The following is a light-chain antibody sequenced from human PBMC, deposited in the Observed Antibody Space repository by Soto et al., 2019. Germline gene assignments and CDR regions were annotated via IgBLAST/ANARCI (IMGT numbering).Light chain of an antibody. CDR3: QQYNTFPFT. Sequence: DIQMTQSPSALSASVGDRVTITCRASQSISSWLAWYQQKPGKAPNLLISKASSLESGVPSRFGGSGSGTEFTLTISSLQPDDFATYYCQQYNTFPFTFGPGTKVDIK. CDR1: QSISSW. V-gene: IGKV1-5*03. J-gene: IGKJ3*01. CDR2: KAS.